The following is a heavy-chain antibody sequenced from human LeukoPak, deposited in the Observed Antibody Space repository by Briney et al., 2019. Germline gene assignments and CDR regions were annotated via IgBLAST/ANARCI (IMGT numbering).Heavy chain of an antibody. CDR2: ISSSSSYI. CDR1: GFIFSNYW. J-gene: IGHJ4*02. D-gene: IGHD3-10*01. Sequence: PGGSLRLSCATSGFIFSNYWMTWVRQAPGKGLEWVSSISSSSSYIYYADSVKGRFTISRDNAKNSLYLQMNSLRAEDTAVYYCATGALLWFGESQRFVVFDIWGQGTLVTVSS. CDR3: ATGALLWFGESQRFVVFDI. V-gene: IGHV3-21*01.